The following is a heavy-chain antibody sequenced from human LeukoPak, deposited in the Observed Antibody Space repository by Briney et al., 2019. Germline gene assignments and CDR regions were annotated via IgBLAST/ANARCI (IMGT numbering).Heavy chain of an antibody. Sequence: GGSPRLSCAASGFTFSSYAMHWVRQAPGKGLEWVAVISYDGSNEYYADSVKGRFTISRDHSKNTLYLQMNSLRAEDTAVYYCARSSEPYTVTTSFDYWGQGTLVTVSS. J-gene: IGHJ4*02. CDR2: ISYDGSNE. CDR3: ARSSEPYTVTTSFDY. CDR1: GFTFSSYA. D-gene: IGHD4-17*01. V-gene: IGHV3-30-3*01.